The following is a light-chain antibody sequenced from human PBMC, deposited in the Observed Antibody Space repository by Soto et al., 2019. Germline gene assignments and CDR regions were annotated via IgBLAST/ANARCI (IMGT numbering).Light chain of an antibody. CDR1: SSDIGGYNY. Sequence: QSALTQPASVSGSPGQSITISCTGTSSDIGGYNYVSWYQQYPGKAPNLIIYEVTNRPSGISYRFSGSKSGNTASLTISGLQVEDEADYYCSSYTTSTTQVFGGGTKLTVL. CDR3: SSYTTSTTQV. J-gene: IGLJ2*01. V-gene: IGLV2-14*01. CDR2: EVT.